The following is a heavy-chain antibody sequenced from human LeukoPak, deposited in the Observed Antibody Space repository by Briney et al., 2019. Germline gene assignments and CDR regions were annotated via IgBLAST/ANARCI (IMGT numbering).Heavy chain of an antibody. CDR1: GGSISSGDYY. J-gene: IGHJ4*02. V-gene: IGHV4-30-4*01. CDR2: IYNSGST. CDR3: ARDYGSGGGYFDY. D-gene: IGHD3-10*01. Sequence: PSGTLSLTCTVSGGSISSGDYYWSWIRQPPGKGLEWIGYIYNSGSTYYNPSLKSRVTLSVDTSKNQFSLKLSSVTAADTAVYYCARDYGSGGGYFDYWGQGTLVTVSS.